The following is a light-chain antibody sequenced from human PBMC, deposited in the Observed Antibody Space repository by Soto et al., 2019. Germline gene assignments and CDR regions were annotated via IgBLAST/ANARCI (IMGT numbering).Light chain of an antibody. Sequence: EIVLTQSPGTLSLSPGERATLSCRASQSVSSSDLAWYQQKPGQAPRLLIYGASSRATGIPDRFSGSGSGTDFTLTISRLEPEDVAVYSCQQYGSSPRTFGQGTKVESK. CDR1: QSVSSSD. CDR2: GAS. CDR3: QQYGSSPRT. V-gene: IGKV3-20*01. J-gene: IGKJ1*01.